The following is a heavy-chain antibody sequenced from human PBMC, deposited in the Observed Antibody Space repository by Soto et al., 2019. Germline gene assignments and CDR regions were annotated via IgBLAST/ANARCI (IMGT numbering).Heavy chain of an antibody. V-gene: IGHV5-51*01. CDR3: ARPRSITIFGVVIEYYFDY. CDR1: GYSFTSYW. Sequence: GESLKISCKGSGYSFTSYWIGWVRQMPGKGLEWMGIIYPGDSDTRYSPSFQGQVTISAAKSISTAYLHWSSLKASDTAMYYCARPRSITIFGVVIEYYFDYWGQGTLVTVSS. CDR2: IYPGDSDT. D-gene: IGHD3-3*01. J-gene: IGHJ4*02.